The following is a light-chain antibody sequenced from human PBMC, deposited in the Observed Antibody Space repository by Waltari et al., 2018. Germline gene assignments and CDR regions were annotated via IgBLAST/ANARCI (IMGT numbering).Light chain of an antibody. Sequence: QSVLTQPPSVSSAPGQKFSISCSGSSSKIAKTYVSWYRQVPGTAPQLLIYENNKRPSGIPDRFSGSKSGTSATLGITGLQTGDEADYYCGTWDSSLNGHWVFGGGTKVTVL. CDR3: GTWDSSLNGHWV. CDR2: ENN. V-gene: IGLV1-51*02. J-gene: IGLJ3*02. CDR1: SSKIAKTY.